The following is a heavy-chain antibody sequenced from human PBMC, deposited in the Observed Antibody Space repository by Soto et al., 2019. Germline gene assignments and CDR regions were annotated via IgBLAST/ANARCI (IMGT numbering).Heavy chain of an antibody. CDR3: ARKTNDLAIGHQLSQHFDT. CDR2: IRCSSGAS. D-gene: IGHD1-1*01. CDR1: GYIFSEYY. J-gene: IGHJ4*02. V-gene: IGHV1-2*02. Sequence: QVHLMQSGAEVRKPGASLKVSCKASGYIFSEYYIHWVRQAPGQGLEWMGWIRCSSGASHSAQKFQDRVTMTRDTSINTVYMELSGLTGADTAVYFCARKTNDLAIGHQLSQHFDTWGQGTLVTVSS.